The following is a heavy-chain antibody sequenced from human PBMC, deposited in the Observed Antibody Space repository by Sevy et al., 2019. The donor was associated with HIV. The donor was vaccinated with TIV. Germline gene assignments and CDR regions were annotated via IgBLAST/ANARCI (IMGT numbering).Heavy chain of an antibody. J-gene: IGHJ4*02. V-gene: IGHV3-30-3*01. CDR2: ISYDGSNK. Sequence: GGSLRLSCAASGFTFSSYAMHWVRQAPGKGLEWVAVISYDGSNKYYADSVKGRFTISRDNSKNRLYLQMNSLGAEDTAVYYCAREYDSSGYYYYFDYWGQGTLVTVS. D-gene: IGHD3-22*01. CDR3: AREYDSSGYYYYFDY. CDR1: GFTFSSYA.